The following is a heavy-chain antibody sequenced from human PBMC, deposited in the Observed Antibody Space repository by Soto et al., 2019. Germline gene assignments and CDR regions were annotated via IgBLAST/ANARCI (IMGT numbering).Heavy chain of an antibody. Sequence: KPSETLSLTCDVSCFFISSGNYWGWIRKPPGKGLEWIGSIFHGGNTYYNPSLKSRVTISVDMSKNQFSLKLNSVTAADTAVYYCARARWYDAFDVWGQGTVVTVSS. J-gene: IGHJ3*01. CDR2: IFHGGNT. CDR1: CFFISSGNY. V-gene: IGHV4-38-2*01. D-gene: IGHD2-15*01. CDR3: ARARWYDAFDV.